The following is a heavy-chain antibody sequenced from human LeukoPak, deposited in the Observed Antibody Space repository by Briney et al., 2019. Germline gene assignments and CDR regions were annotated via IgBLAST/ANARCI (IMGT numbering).Heavy chain of an antibody. CDR3: ARHLGGSSWFDY. CDR2: SDYSGTT. CDR1: GGSISISSYY. Sequence: PSETLSLTCTVSGGSISISSYYWGWIRQPPGKGLEWMGRSDYSGTTYYNPSLKSRVTISVDTSKNQFYLRLSSVTAADTAVYYCARHLGGSSWFDYWGQGTLVTVSS. D-gene: IGHD2-15*01. V-gene: IGHV4-39*01. J-gene: IGHJ4*02.